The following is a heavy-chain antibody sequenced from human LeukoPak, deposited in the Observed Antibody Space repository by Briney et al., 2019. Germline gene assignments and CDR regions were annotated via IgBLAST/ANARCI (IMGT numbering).Heavy chain of an antibody. CDR2: ISYDGSNK. V-gene: IGHV3-30*14. Sequence: GGSLRLSCAASGFTFSSYAMHWVRQAPGKGLEWVAVISYDGSNKYYADSVKGRFTIPRDNSKNTLYLQMNSLRAEDTAVYYCATSRAVHYDFWSGYYTFDYWGQGTLVTVSS. D-gene: IGHD3-3*01. CDR1: GFTFSSYA. J-gene: IGHJ4*02. CDR3: ATSRAVHYDFWSGYYTFDY.